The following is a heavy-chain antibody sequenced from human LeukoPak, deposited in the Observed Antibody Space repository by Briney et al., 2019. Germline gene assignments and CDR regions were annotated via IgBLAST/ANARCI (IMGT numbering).Heavy chain of an antibody. D-gene: IGHD5-18*01. CDR2: IKSKTDGGTT. CDR1: GFTFSDYY. V-gene: IGHV3-15*01. CDR3: TTGYSYGFGFFMDV. J-gene: IGHJ6*02. Sequence: GGSLRLSCAASGFTFSDYYMSWIRQAPGKGLEWVGRIKSKTDGGTTDYAAPVKGRFTISRDDSKNTLYLQMNSLKTEDTAVYYCTTGYSYGFGFFMDVWGQGTTVTVSS.